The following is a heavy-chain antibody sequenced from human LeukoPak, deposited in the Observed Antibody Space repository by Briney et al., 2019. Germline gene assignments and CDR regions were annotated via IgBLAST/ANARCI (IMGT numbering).Heavy chain of an antibody. CDR3: ARFTVVTHVAAFDI. CDR2: IHYSGST. J-gene: IGHJ3*02. V-gene: IGHV4-59*01. D-gene: IGHD4-23*01. CDR1: GGSISGYY. Sequence: SETLSLTCSVSGGSISGYYWSWIRQPPGKGLEWIGYIHYSGSTHYNPSLKSRVTISVDTSKNQFSLKLSSVTAADTAVYYCARFTVVTHVAAFDIWGQGTMVTVSS.